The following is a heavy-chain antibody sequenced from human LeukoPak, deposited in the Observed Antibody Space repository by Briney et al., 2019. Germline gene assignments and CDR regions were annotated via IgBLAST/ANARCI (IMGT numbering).Heavy chain of an antibody. Sequence: KSSETLSLTCTVSGGSISSGSYYWSWIRQPAGKGLEWIGRIYTSGSTNYNPSLKSRVTISVDTSKNQFSLKLSSVTAADTAVYYCARDPVDDLQRIDDAFDIWGQGTMVTVSS. CDR3: ARDPVDDLQRIDDAFDI. V-gene: IGHV4-61*02. CDR2: IYTSGST. CDR1: GGSISSGSYY. D-gene: IGHD2-15*01. J-gene: IGHJ3*02.